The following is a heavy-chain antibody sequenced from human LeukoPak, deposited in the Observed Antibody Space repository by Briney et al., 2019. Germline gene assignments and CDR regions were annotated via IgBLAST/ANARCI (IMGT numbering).Heavy chain of an antibody. J-gene: IGHJ4*02. Sequence: SETLSLTCTVSGGSVSSGGYYWSWIRQPPGKGLEWIGEINHSGSTNYNPSLKSRVTISVDTSKNQFSLKLSSVTAADTAVYYCARLPRGKSSNDYWGQGTLVTVSS. V-gene: IGHV4-61*08. CDR1: GGSVSSGGYY. CDR2: INHSGST. CDR3: ARLPRGKSSNDY. D-gene: IGHD2-2*01.